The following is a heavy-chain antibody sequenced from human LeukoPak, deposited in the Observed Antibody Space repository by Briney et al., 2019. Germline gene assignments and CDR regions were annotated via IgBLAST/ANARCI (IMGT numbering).Heavy chain of an antibody. D-gene: IGHD6-19*01. CDR2: ISAYNGNT. CDR3: ARDQRLKLAVAGTGGY. V-gene: IGHV1-18*01. CDR1: GYTFTSYG. Sequence: GASVKVSCKASGYTFTSYGISWVRQAPGQGLEWMGWISAYNGNTNYAQKLQGRVTMTTDTSTSTAYMELRSLRSDDTAVYYCARDQRLKLAVAGTGGYWGQGTLVTVSS. J-gene: IGHJ4*02.